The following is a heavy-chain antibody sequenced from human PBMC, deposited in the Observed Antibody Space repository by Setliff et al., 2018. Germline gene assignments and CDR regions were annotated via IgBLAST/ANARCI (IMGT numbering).Heavy chain of an antibody. J-gene: IGHJ4*02. CDR1: GGSISSSSYY. V-gene: IGHV4-39*01. CDR3: ARQLCSSGCCYATTFDY. D-gene: IGHD2-15*01. CDR2: IYYSGST. Sequence: PSETLSLTCTVSGGSISSSSYYWGWIRQPPGKGLEWIGSIYYSGSTYYNPSLKSRVTISVDTSKNQFPLKLSSVTASDTAVYYCARQLCSSGCCYATTFDYWGQGTLVTVSS.